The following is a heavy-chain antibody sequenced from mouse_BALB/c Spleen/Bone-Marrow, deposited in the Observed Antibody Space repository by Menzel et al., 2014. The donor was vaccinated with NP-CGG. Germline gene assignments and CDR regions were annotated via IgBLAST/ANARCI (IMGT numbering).Heavy chain of an antibody. Sequence: EVHLVESGGDLVKPGGSLKLSCAASELTYSSYGMSWVRQTPDKRLEWVATISGGDAYTYYPDSVKGRFTISRDSAKNILYLQMSSLKSEDTAMYYCGRGDGSMDYWGQGTSVTVSS. CDR2: ISGGDAYT. V-gene: IGHV5-6*01. CDR3: GRGDGSMDY. CDR1: ELTYSSYG. J-gene: IGHJ4*01. D-gene: IGHD3-3*01.